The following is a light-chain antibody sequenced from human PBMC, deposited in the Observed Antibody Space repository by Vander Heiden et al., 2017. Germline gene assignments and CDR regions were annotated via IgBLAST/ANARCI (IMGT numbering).Light chain of an antibody. CDR3: QQYNNWPPSWT. Sequence: EIVMTQSPATLSVSPGERATLSCRASRSISRNLARYQQKPGQAPRLLIYGASARATGVTDRFSGSGSGTEFTLTISSLQSVDSAVYYCQQYNNWPPSWTFGQGTKVEV. CDR1: RSISRN. CDR2: GAS. V-gene: IGKV3-15*01. J-gene: IGKJ1*01.